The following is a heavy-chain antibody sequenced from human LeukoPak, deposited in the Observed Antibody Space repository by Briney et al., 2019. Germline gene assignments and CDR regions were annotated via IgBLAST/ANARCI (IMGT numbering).Heavy chain of an antibody. CDR1: GYTFTSYG. J-gene: IGHJ4*02. V-gene: IGHV1-18*01. D-gene: IGHD1-26*01. CDR2: ITTYNGNT. CDR3: ARTFIADSGGYSAIDY. Sequence: ASVKVSCKTSGYTFTSYGIVWVRQAPGQGLEWRGWITTYNGNTNYAQKIQDRVTMTTDTSTSTAYMELRSLRSDDTAGYYCARTFIADSGGYSAIDYWGGENWSPSP.